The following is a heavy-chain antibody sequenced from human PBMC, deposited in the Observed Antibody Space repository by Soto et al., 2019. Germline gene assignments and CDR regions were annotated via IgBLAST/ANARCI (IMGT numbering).Heavy chain of an antibody. CDR3: AKGDGSGSFYYYYGMDV. J-gene: IGHJ6*02. V-gene: IGHV3-23*01. D-gene: IGHD3-10*01. CDR2: VSDSGGST. Sequence: GGSLRLSCGASGFTFSSYAMSWVRQAPGKGLEWVSSVSDSGGSTYYADSMKGRFTISRDNSKNTLYLQMNSLRAEDTAVYYCAKGDGSGSFYYYYGMDVWGQGTTVTVSS. CDR1: GFTFSSYA.